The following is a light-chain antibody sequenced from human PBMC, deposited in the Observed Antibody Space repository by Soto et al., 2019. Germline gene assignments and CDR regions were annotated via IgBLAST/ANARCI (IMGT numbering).Light chain of an antibody. CDR1: QSVSSSY. V-gene: IGKV3-20*01. Sequence: GLTDAQGKLLVLRGGRTTLSSRASQSVSSSYLAWNQQKPGQDPRLLIYGESSRATGIPDRFSGSGSGTDFTLTISRLEPEDFAVYYCQQYGSSPTFGQGTKVDIK. CDR3: QQYGSSPT. CDR2: GES. J-gene: IGKJ1*01.